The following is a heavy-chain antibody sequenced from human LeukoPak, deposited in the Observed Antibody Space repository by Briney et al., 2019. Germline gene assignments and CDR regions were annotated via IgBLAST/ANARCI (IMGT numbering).Heavy chain of an antibody. Sequence: GGSLRLSCAASGFTFSSYEMNWVRQAPGKGLEWVSYISSSGSTISYADSVKGRFTISRDNAKNSLYLQMNSLRAEDTAVYYCATYYDILTGYADYWGREPLVTVSS. J-gene: IGHJ4*02. CDR3: ATYYDILTGYADY. D-gene: IGHD3-9*01. CDR1: GFTFSSYE. V-gene: IGHV3-48*03. CDR2: ISSSGSTI.